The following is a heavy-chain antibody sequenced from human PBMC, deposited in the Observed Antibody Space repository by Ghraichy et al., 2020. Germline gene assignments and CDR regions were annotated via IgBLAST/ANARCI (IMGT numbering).Heavy chain of an antibody. V-gene: IGHV3-48*02. CDR1: GFTFSSYS. D-gene: IGHD6-13*01. CDR2: ISSSSSTI. Sequence: GGSLRLSCAASGFTFSSYSMNWVRQAPGKGLEWVSYISSSSSTIYYADSVKGRFTISRDNAKNSLYLQMNSLGDEDTAVYYCARDSPYSSSWYRRGDYWGQGTLVTVSS. J-gene: IGHJ4*02. CDR3: ARDSPYSSSWYRRGDY.